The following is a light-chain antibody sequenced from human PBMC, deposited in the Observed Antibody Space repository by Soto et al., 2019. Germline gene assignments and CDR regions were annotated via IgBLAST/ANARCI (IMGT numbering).Light chain of an antibody. CDR1: QTVSSK. CDR2: GAS. Sequence: EIVMTQSPATLSVSVGERATLSCRASQTVSSKLAWYQQKPGQAPRLLIYGASTRATGIPARFTGSGSGTAFPLTISSLQSEDFAVYYCQQYNDWPPQLTFGGGTKVEIK. J-gene: IGKJ4*01. CDR3: QQYNDWPPQLT. V-gene: IGKV3-15*01.